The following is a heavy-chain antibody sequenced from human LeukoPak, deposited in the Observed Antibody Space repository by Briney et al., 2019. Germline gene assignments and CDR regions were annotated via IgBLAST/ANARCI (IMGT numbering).Heavy chain of an antibody. V-gene: IGHV3-53*01. CDR2: IYSGGST. D-gene: IGHD5-18*01. Sequence: GGSLRLSCAASGFTFSSYGMHWVRQAPGKGLEWVSVIYSGGSTYYADSVKGRFTISRDNSKNTLYLQMNSLRAEDTAVYYCARDCTGYSYGYNYFDYWGQGTLVTVSS. J-gene: IGHJ4*02. CDR1: GFTFSSYG. CDR3: ARDCTGYSYGYNYFDY.